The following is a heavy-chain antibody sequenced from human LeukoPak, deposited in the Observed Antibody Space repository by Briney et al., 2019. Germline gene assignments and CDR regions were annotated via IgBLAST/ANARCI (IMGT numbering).Heavy chain of an antibody. Sequence: GGSLRLSCAASGFTISSYEMNWVRQAPGKGLEWISYIHSSGSTIYYAGSVKGRFTISRDNAKNSLYLQMNSLRAEDTAVYYCVRDKSGCCFDYWGQGTLVTVSS. CDR2: IHSSGSTI. J-gene: IGHJ4*02. D-gene: IGHD1-26*01. CDR3: VRDKSGCCFDY. V-gene: IGHV3-48*03. CDR1: GFTISSYE.